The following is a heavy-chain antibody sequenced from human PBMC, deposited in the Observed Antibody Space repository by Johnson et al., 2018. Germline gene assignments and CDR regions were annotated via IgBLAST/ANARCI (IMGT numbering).Heavy chain of an antibody. J-gene: IGHJ6*03. CDR1: GGSISSGSHY. CDR2: IYTSGST. V-gene: IGHV4-61*02. CDR3: AGVRVLPDVGGNYYYYWDV. D-gene: IGHD3-10*01. Sequence: QVQLQESGPGLVKPSQTLSLTCTVSGGSISSGSHYWSWIRQPAGKGLEWIGRIYTSGSTNYNPSLKSRVTISVDTSKNQFSLKLSSVAAADTAVYYCAGVRVLPDVGGNYYYYWDVWGKGTTVTVSS.